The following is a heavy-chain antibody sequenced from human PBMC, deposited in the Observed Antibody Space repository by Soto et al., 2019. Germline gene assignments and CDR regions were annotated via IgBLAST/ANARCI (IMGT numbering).Heavy chain of an antibody. D-gene: IGHD3-9*01. V-gene: IGHV1-46*03. CDR2: INPSGGST. CDR3: ARGAYYDILTGPPDV. J-gene: IGHJ6*02. CDR1: GDTLRSYG. Sequence: ASVKVSCKTSGDTLRSYGFIWVRQAPGQGLEWMGIINPSGGSTSYAQKFQGRVTMTRDTSTSTVYMELSSLRSEDTAVYYCARGAYYDILTGPPDVWGQ.